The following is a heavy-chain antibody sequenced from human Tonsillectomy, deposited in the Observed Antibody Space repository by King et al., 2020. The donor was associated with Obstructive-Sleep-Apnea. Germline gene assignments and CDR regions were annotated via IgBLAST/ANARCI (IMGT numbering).Heavy chain of an antibody. CDR2: INTNTGKT. Sequence: VQLVESGSELKKPEASVKLSCKASGYTFTNYVMNWVRQAPGQGFEWMGWINTNTGKTTNAQGFTGRFVFSLDTSVSTAYLQITSLKTEDTAVYYCASVSYDSSGRPYGMDVWGQGTTVTVSS. CDR3: ASVSYDSSGRPYGMDV. D-gene: IGHD3-22*01. V-gene: IGHV7-4-1*02. CDR1: GYTFTNYV. J-gene: IGHJ6*02.